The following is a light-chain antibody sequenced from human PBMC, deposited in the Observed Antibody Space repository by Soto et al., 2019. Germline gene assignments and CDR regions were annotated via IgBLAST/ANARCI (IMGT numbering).Light chain of an antibody. CDR3: QHYDNLPRYT. Sequence: DIQMTQSPSSLSASVGDRVTITCQASQDISNHLNWYQQKPGKAPQVLIHEASNLETGVPSRFSGSGSGTDFTFTISSLQPADFATYYCQHYDNLPRYTFGQGTELEIK. CDR1: QDISNH. J-gene: IGKJ2*01. V-gene: IGKV1-33*01. CDR2: EAS.